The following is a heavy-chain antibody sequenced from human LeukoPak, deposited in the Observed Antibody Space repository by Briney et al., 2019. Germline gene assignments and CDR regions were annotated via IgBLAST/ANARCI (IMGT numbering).Heavy chain of an antibody. CDR3: ATTQEFDY. J-gene: IGHJ4*02. CDR1: GFTFTTYW. V-gene: IGHV3-7*01. CDR2: IKQDGSEK. Sequence: GGSLRLSCAASGFTFTTYWMGWVRQAPGKGLEWVANIKQDGSEKYYGDSVKGRFTISRDNAKNSLSLQMNSLRAEDTAVYYCATTQEFDYWGQGTLVTVSS.